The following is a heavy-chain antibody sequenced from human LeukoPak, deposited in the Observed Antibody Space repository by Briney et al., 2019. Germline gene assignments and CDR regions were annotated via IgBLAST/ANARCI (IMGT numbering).Heavy chain of an antibody. D-gene: IGHD2-15*01. J-gene: IGHJ3*02. V-gene: IGHV3-23*01. CDR2: ISGSGGST. Sequence: GGSLRLSCEGSGFTISSSWMNWVRQAPGKGLEWVSAISGSGGSTYYADSVKGRFTISRDNSKNTLYLQMNSLRAEDTAVYYCARDTPNAFDIWGQGTMVTVSS. CDR3: ARDTPNAFDI. CDR1: GFTISSSW.